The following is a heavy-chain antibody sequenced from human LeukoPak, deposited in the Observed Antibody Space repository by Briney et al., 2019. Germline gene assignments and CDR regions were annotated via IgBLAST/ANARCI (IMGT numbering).Heavy chain of an antibody. CDR2: IWYDGSNI. V-gene: IGHV3-33*08. CDR1: GFTFSSSG. J-gene: IGHJ4*02. CDR3: ARARNDYDSSGFSALDY. Sequence: GGSLRLSCAASGFTFSSSGMHWVRQAPGKGLDWVAVIWYDGSNIYHGDSVKGRFTVSRDNSKNTLYLQMNSLRAEDTAVYYCARARNDYDSSGFSALDYWGQGTLVTVSS. D-gene: IGHD3-22*01.